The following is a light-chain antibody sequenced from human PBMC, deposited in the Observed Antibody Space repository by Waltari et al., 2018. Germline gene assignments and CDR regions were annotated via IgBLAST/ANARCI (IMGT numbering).Light chain of an antibody. Sequence: NSLLTQPHSVSESPGTTVTISCTRTSDSIASNYVQCYQQRPGSAPTTVIFEDNQRPSGVPDRFSASIDTSSNSASLTISGLKTEDEALYYCQSYDSDEGVVFGGGTKLTVL. J-gene: IGLJ2*01. CDR1: SDSIASNY. CDR3: QSYDSDEGVV. V-gene: IGLV6-57*03. CDR2: EDN.